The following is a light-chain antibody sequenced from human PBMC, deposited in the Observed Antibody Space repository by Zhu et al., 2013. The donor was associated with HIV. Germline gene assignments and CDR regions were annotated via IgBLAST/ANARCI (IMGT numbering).Light chain of an antibody. CDR3: QQYGSSPLYT. Sequence: EIVLTQSPVTLSLSLGERATLSCRANQSVSSSYLAWYQQTPGQAPRLLIYDASTRATGTPARFSGSGSGTEFTLTISRLEPEDFAVYYCQQYGSSPLYTFGQGTKLEIK. J-gene: IGKJ2*01. V-gene: IGKV3-20*01. CDR2: DAS. CDR1: QSVSSSY.